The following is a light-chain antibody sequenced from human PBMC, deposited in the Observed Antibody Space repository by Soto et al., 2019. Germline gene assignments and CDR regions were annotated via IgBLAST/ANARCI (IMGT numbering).Light chain of an antibody. V-gene: IGKV3-15*01. CDR3: QQYDNWPLT. CDR2: GAS. J-gene: IGKJ4*01. Sequence: EVVMTQSPATLSVSPGEGATLSCRASQSVRSNLAWYQKKPGQSHRLLIYGASTRATAVPARFSGSGSGTEFTLNISSLQSEDFAVYYCQQYDNWPLTFGGGTQVEIK. CDR1: QSVRSN.